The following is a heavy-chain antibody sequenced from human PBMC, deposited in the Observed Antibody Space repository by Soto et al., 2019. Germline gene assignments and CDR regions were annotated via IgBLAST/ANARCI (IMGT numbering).Heavy chain of an antibody. CDR3: ARLTTVFGAAVTLGYFDL. Sequence: EVQLLESGGGLVQRGGSLRLSCAASGFTFSTYAMSWVRQAPGKGLQWISAISDTAHSTYSADSVKGRVTVSRDNSDNTLYLQMNSLRAEDTAVYYCARLTTVFGAAVTLGYFDLWGRGTLVTVSS. CDR1: GFTFSTYA. J-gene: IGHJ2*01. CDR2: ISDTAHST. V-gene: IGHV3-23*01. D-gene: IGHD3-3*01.